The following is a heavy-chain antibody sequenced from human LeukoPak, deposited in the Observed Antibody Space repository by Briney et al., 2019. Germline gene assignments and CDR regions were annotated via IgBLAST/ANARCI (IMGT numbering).Heavy chain of an antibody. V-gene: IGHV3-21*01. CDR1: GFTFSSYN. Sequence: PGGSLRLSCAASGFTFSSYNMNWVRQAPGKGLEWVSFISSSSYIYYADSVKGRFTISRDNARNSLYLQMNSLRAEDTAVYYCARGEWSSSPFDYWGQGTLVTVSS. CDR2: ISSSSYI. J-gene: IGHJ4*02. CDR3: ARGEWSSSPFDY. D-gene: IGHD6-6*01.